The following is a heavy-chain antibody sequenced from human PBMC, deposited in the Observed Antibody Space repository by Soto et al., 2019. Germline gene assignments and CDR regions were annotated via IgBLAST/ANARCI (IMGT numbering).Heavy chain of an antibody. CDR3: VHRVPVDCASPPCYAGGDWFDP. CDR1: GFSLSSLGEG. J-gene: IGHJ5*02. D-gene: IGHD3-16*01. V-gene: IGHV2-5*02. CDR2: IYWDDDE. Sequence: QITLKEAGPTLVKPTQSLTLTCTFSGFSLSSLGEGVGWIRQPPGKAPEWLAVIYWDDDERLRSSLRNRLTITKDTSKNQVVLKLANMDPEDTATYYCVHRVPVDCASPPCYAGGDWFDPWGPGIMVTVAS.